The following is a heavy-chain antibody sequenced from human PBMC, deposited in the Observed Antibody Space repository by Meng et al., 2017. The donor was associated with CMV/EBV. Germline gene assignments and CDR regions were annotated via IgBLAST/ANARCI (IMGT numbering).Heavy chain of an antibody. D-gene: IGHD2-2*01. V-gene: IGHV1-2*02. Sequence: ASVKVSCKASGYTFTGYYMHWVRQAPGQGLEWMGWINPNSGGTNYAQEFQGRVTMTRDTSISTAYMELSRLRSDDTAVYYCARVVPAAIGTIDYWGQGTLVTVSS. J-gene: IGHJ4*02. CDR2: INPNSGGT. CDR3: ARVVPAAIGTIDY. CDR1: GYTFTGYY.